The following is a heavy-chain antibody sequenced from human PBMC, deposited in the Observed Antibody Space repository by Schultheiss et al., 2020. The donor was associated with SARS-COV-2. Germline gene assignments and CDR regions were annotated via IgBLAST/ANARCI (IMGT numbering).Heavy chain of an antibody. CDR2: ISHDGSNK. D-gene: IGHD6-6*01. CDR3: ARGIAARFRYNWFDP. Sequence: GGSLRLSCAASGFTFSNAWMSWVRQAPGKGLEWVTTISHDGSNKYYADSVKGRFTISRDNAKNSLYLQMNSLRAEDTAVYYCARGIAARFRYNWFDPWGQGTLVTVSS. V-gene: IGHV3-7*01. CDR1: GFTFSNAW. J-gene: IGHJ5*02.